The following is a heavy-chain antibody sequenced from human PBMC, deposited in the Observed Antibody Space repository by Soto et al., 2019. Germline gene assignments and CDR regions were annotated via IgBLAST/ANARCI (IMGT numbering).Heavy chain of an antibody. D-gene: IGHD5-18*01. CDR1: GLTVRNFA. V-gene: IGHV1-58*01. CDR3: AAEPMQLVNSAGDY. Sequence: SVKVSCKASGLTVRNFAVQWVRQARGQRPEWIGWIVFGSGNTNYSQKLQGRVTLTRETSTNTVYMELRRLGIEDTAVYYCAAEPMQLVNSAGDYCGQGTRATVSS. CDR2: IVFGSGNT. J-gene: IGHJ4*02.